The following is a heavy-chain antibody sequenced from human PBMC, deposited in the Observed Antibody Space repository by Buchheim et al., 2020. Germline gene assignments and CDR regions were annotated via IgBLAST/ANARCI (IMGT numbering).Heavy chain of an antibody. CDR2: ISSSSTYI. D-gene: IGHD2-2*01. Sequence: EVQLVESGGGLVKPGGSLRLSCAASGSTFSSYTMNWVRQAPGKGLEWVSSISSSSTYIYYADSVKGRFTISRDNAKNSLYLQMNSLRAEDTAVYYCASLIVIVPAADLGDFDYWGQGTL. J-gene: IGHJ4*02. V-gene: IGHV3-21*01. CDR3: ASLIVIVPAADLGDFDY. CDR1: GSTFSSYT.